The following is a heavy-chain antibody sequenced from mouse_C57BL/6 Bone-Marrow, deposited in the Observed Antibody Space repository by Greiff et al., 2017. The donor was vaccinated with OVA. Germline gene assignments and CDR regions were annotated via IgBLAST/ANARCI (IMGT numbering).Heavy chain of an antibody. V-gene: IGHV1-42*01. CDR2: INPSTGGT. D-gene: IGHD1-1*02. Sequence: VQLQQPGPELVKPGASVKLSCKASGYSFTGYYMNWVKQSPEKSLEWIGEINPSTGGTTYNQKFKAKATLTVDKSSSTAYMQLSSMTSEDSAVYYCARGWLFAYWGQGTLVTVSA. CDR1: GYSFTGYY. CDR3: ARGWLFAY. J-gene: IGHJ3*01.